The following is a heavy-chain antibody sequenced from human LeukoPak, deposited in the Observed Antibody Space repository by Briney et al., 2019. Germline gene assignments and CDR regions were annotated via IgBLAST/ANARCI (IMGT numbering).Heavy chain of an antibody. J-gene: IGHJ4*02. Sequence: ASVRVSCKASGYTFTNFDINWVRQAPGQGLEWMGWMNPVSGNAGSAQKFQGRVTLTRDTSISTAYMELSSLRSDDTAFYYCARAPMGAAALYWGQGTLVTVSS. CDR1: GYTFTNFD. V-gene: IGHV1-8*01. D-gene: IGHD6-13*01. CDR2: MNPVSGNA. CDR3: ARAPMGAAALY.